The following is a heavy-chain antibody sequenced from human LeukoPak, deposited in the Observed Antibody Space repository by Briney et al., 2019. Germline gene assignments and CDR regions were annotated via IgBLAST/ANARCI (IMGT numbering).Heavy chain of an antibody. D-gene: IGHD5-18*01. J-gene: IGHJ6*03. CDR2: INHSGST. CDR3: ARGPPRGYSYGLYYYYYYMDV. V-gene: IGHV4-34*01. Sequence: KPSETLSLTCAVYGGSFSGYYWSWIRQPPGKGLEWIGEINHSGSTNYNPSLKSRVTISVDTSNNQFSLKLSSVTAADTAVYYCARGPPRGYSYGLYYYYYYMDVWGKGTTVTVS. CDR1: GGSFSGYY.